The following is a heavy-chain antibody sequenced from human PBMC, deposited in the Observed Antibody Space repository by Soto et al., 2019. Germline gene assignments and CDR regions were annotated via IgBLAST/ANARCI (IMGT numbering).Heavy chain of an antibody. CDR3: ASQYCSSTSCYGHYYYYYMDV. D-gene: IGHD2-2*01. J-gene: IGHJ6*03. Sequence: ASVTVSCQASGYTFTSYYMHWVRQAPGQGLEWMGIINPSGGSTSYAQKFQGRVTMTRDTSTSTVYMELSSLRSEDTAVYYCASQYCSSTSCYGHYYYYYMDVWGKGTTVTVSS. V-gene: IGHV1-46*03. CDR2: INPSGGST. CDR1: GYTFTSYY.